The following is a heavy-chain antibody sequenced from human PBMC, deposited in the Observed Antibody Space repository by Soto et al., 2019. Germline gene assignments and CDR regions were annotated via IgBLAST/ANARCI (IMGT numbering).Heavy chain of an antibody. CDR3: AISGYGGYDSPPYFDY. CDR2: IYYSGST. J-gene: IGHJ4*02. Sequence: SETLSLTCTVSGGSIGSYYWSWIRQPPGKGLEWIGYIYYSGSTNYNPSLESRVTISVDTSKNQFSLKLSSVTAADTAVYYCAISGYGGYDSPPYFDYWGQGTLVTVSS. D-gene: IGHD5-12*01. V-gene: IGHV4-59*03. CDR1: GGSIGSYY.